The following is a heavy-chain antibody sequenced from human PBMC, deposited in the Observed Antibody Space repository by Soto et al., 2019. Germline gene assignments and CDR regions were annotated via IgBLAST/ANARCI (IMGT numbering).Heavy chain of an antibody. J-gene: IGHJ2*01. D-gene: IGHD2-21*02. Sequence: EVQLVESGGGLVKPGGSLRLSCAASGFTFSSYSMNWVRQAPGKGLEWVSSISSSSSYIYYADSVKGRFTISRDNAKNSLYLQLNGVRAEDTAVYYWAGDKGGNSPDWYFDLWGRGTLVTVSS. CDR1: GFTFSSYS. CDR3: AGDKGGNSPDWYFDL. CDR2: ISSSSSYI. V-gene: IGHV3-21*01.